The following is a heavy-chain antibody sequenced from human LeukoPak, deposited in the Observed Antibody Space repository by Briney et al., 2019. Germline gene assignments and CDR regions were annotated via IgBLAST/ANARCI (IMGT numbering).Heavy chain of an antibody. J-gene: IGHJ4*02. CDR3: AKAMTGYELDC. Sequence: PGGSLRLSCTASGFTFSSYGMHWVRQAPGKGLEWVAVIWYDGSNKYYADSVKGRFTISRDNSKNTLYLQMNTLRAEDTAIYYCAKAMTGYELDCRGQGTLVTVSS. CDR2: IWYDGSNK. V-gene: IGHV3-33*03. D-gene: IGHD3-9*01. CDR1: GFTFSSYG.